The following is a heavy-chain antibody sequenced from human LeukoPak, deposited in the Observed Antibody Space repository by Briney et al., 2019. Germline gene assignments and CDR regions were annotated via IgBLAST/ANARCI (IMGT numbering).Heavy chain of an antibody. CDR2: IYYSGST. D-gene: IGHD3-10*01. CDR1: GGSISSGGYY. Sequence: TLSLTCTVSGGSISSGGYYWSWIRQHPGKGLEWIGYIYYSGSTYYNPSLKSRVTVSVDTTKNQFSLKLSSVTAADTAVYYCAREYYYGSGSSSPLEWGQGTLVTVSS. J-gene: IGHJ4*02. CDR3: AREYYYGSGSSSPLE. V-gene: IGHV4-31*03.